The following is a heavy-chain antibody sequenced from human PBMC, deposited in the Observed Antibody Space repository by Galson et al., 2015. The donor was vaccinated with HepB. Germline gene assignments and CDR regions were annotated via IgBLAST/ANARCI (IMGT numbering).Heavy chain of an antibody. J-gene: IGHJ4*02. CDR3: ARGVTMVRGVSGY. Sequence: SVKVSCKASGYTFTSYDINWVRQATGQGLEWMGWMNPNSGNTGYAQKFQGRVTMTRNTSISTAYMELSSLRSEDTAVYYCARGVTMVRGVSGYWGQGTLVTVSS. V-gene: IGHV1-8*01. CDR2: MNPNSGNT. CDR1: GYTFTSYD. D-gene: IGHD3-10*01.